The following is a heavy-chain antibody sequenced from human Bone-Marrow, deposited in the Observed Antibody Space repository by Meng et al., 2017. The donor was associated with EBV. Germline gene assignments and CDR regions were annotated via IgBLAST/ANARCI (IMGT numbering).Heavy chain of an antibody. Sequence: QVQLQESGAGLVNPSGTLSLTCAVSCGSISNSNWWSWVRQPPGKGLEWIGEIYHSGSTNYNPSLKSRVTISVDKSKNQFSLKLSSVTAADTAVYYCARDLANDYGDYYFDYWGQGSLVTVSS. D-gene: IGHD4-17*01. J-gene: IGHJ4*02. CDR1: CGSISNSNW. CDR2: IYHSGST. V-gene: IGHV4-4*02. CDR3: ARDLANDYGDYYFDY.